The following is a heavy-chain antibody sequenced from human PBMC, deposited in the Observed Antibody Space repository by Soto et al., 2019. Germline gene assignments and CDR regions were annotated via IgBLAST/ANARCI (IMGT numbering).Heavy chain of an antibody. V-gene: IGHV3-21*01. CDR3: ARDPAFGGFRTQLSYYYYMDV. CDR1: GFTFSSYS. CDR2: ISSSSSYI. Sequence: GGSLRLSCAASGFTFSSYSMNWVRQAPGKGLEWVSSISSSSSYIYYADSVKGRFTISRDNAKNSLYLQMNSLRAEDTAVYYCARDPAFGGFRTQLSYYYYMDVWGKGTTVTVSS. D-gene: IGHD3-10*01. J-gene: IGHJ6*03.